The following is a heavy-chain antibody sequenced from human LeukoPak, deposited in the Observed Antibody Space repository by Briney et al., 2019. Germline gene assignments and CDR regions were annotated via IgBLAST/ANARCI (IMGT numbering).Heavy chain of an antibody. J-gene: IGHJ5*02. CDR2: IYYSGST. D-gene: IGHD3-9*01. V-gene: IGHV4-59*02. CDR1: GGSVSGHY. Sequence: ASETLSLTCTVSGGSVSGHYWSWIRQPPGKGLEWIGNIYYSGSTNYNPSLKSRVTISVDTSKNQFSLKLSSVTAADTAVYYCARTYYDILTGTNWFDPWGQGTLVTVSS. CDR3: ARTYYDILTGTNWFDP.